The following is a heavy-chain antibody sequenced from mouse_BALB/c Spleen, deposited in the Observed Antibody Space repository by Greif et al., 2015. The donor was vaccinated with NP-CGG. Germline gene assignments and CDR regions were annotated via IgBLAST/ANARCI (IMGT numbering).Heavy chain of an antibody. V-gene: IGHV1-7*01. CDR3: AIQVSMDY. CDR2: INPSTGYT. Sequence: QVHVKQSGAELAKPGASVKMSCKASGYTFTSYWMHWVKQRPGQGLEWIGYINPSTGYTEYNQKFKDKATLTADKSSSTAYMQLSSLTSEDSAVYYCAIQVSMDYWGQGTSVTVSS. J-gene: IGHJ4*01. CDR1: GYTFTSYW.